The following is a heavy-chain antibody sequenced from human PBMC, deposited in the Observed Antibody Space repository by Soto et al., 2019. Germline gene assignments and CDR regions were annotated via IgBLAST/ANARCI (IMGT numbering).Heavy chain of an antibody. D-gene: IGHD6-13*01. CDR1: GFTVSSYG. V-gene: IGHV3-64D*06. Sequence: VGSLTLSCSGSGFTVSSYGMHWVRQAPGKGLERVSNLCYNGIGTYYADSVKGRFTFSRDTSKNTLYLQMSSLRTEDTAVYYCVKDMGQAAVGIRYPYGLDVWGLGTTVTVSS. J-gene: IGHJ6*02. CDR2: LCYNGIGT. CDR3: VKDMGQAAVGIRYPYGLDV.